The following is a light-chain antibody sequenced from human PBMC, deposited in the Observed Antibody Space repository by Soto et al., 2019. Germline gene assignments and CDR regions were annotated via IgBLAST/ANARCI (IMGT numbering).Light chain of an antibody. J-gene: IGKJ2*01. Sequence: IQLTQSPSFLSASVGDRVTITCRASQGISTYLAWYLQRPGKAPKLLIYGASTLQSGVPSRFSGSGSGTEFTLTISSLQPEDFGTYYCQQLNSDWYAFGQGTKLEIK. CDR3: QQLNSDWYA. V-gene: IGKV1-9*01. CDR1: QGISTY. CDR2: GAS.